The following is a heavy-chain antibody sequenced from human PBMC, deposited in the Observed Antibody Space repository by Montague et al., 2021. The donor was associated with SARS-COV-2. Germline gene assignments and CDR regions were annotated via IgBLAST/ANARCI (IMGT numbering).Heavy chain of an antibody. Sequence: PALVKPTQTLTLICTFSGFSLSTSGMCVSWIRQPPGKALEWLALIDWXXXKYYSTSLKTRLTISKDTSKNQVVLTMTNMDPVDTATYYCARIRDYDILTGSYSGFDYWGQGTLVTVSS. J-gene: IGHJ4*02. CDR2: IDWXXXK. CDR1: GFSLSTSGMC. D-gene: IGHD3-9*01. CDR3: ARIRDYDILTGSYSGFDY. V-gene: IGHV2-70*01.